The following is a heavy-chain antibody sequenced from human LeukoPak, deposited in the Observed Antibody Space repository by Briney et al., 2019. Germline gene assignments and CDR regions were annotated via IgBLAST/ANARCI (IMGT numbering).Heavy chain of an antibody. V-gene: IGHV1-46*01. CDR2: INPSGGST. D-gene: IGHD3-3*02. Sequence: ASVKVSCKASGYTFTSYYMHWVRQAPGQGLEWMGIINPSGGSTSYAQRFQGRVTMTRDTSTSTVYMELSSLRSEDTAVYYCARSIRRGRVDYWGQGTLVTVSS. CDR3: ARSIRRGRVDY. J-gene: IGHJ4*02. CDR1: GYTFTSYY.